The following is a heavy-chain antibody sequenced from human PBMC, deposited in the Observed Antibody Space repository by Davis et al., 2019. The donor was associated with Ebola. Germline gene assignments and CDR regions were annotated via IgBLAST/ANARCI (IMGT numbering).Heavy chain of an antibody. V-gene: IGHV4-59*11. CDR3: AKGFTYGYSWFDP. CDR2: IYDSGST. J-gene: IGHJ5*02. Sequence: SETLSLTCSVSGGSISSLFWSWVRQPPGKRLEWIGYIYDSGSTNYNPSLKSRATISVDTSKNQFSLKLRSVTATDTAFYYCAKGFTYGYSWFDPWGQGTLVTVSS. D-gene: IGHD5-18*01. CDR1: GGSISSLF.